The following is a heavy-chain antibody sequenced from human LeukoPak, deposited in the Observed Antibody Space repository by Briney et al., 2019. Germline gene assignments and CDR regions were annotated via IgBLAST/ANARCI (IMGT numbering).Heavy chain of an antibody. Sequence: SETLSLTCTVSGDSISSYYWSWIRQPAGKGLEWIGRIYTSGSTNYNPSLKSRVTMSVDTSKNQFSLKLSSVTAADTAVYYCARVTHYYDSSGYEYYFDYWGQGTLVTVSS. D-gene: IGHD3-22*01. CDR1: GDSISSYY. J-gene: IGHJ4*02. V-gene: IGHV4-4*07. CDR3: ARVTHYYDSSGYEYYFDY. CDR2: IYTSGST.